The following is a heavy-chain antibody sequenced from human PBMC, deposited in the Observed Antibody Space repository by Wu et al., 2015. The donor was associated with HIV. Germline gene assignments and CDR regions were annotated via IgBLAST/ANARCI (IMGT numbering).Heavy chain of an antibody. CDR1: GYTFTSYY. CDR3: ARTVGFDGFDY. D-gene: IGHD1-26*01. J-gene: IGHJ4*02. CDR2: INPSGGST. V-gene: IGHV1-46*01. Sequence: QVQLVQSGAEVKKPGASVKVSCKTSGYTFTSYYMHWVRQAPGQGLEWMGIINPSGGSTSYAQKFQGRVTMTRDTSISTAYMELSRLRSDDTAVYYCARTVGFDGFDYWGQGTLVTVSS.